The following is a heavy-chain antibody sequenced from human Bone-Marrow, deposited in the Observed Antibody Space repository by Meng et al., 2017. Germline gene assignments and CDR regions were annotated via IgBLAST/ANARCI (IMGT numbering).Heavy chain of an antibody. D-gene: IGHD2-21*01. Sequence: GESLKISCAASGFTVSSNEMSWVRQAPGKGLEWVSAISSSGGSTYYADSVKGRFTISRDNSKNALYLQMNSLGAEDTAVYYCADQYCGAGRCNSGRFPLDYWGQGTLVTVSS. J-gene: IGHJ4*02. V-gene: IGHV3-23*01. CDR2: ISSSGGST. CDR1: GFTVSSNE. CDR3: ADQYCGAGRCNSGRFPLDY.